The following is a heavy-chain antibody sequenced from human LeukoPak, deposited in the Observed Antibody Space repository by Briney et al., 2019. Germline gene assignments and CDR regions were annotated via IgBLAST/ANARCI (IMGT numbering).Heavy chain of an antibody. V-gene: IGHV1-8*03. D-gene: IGHD6-13*01. CDR3: ARGSSSWYTPFYYYMDV. CDR1: GYTFNRYG. CDR2: MNPNSGKT. J-gene: IGHJ6*03. Sequence: ASVRVSYKASGYTFNRYGITWVRQAAGQGCEGMGWMNPNSGKTGYAQKFQGRVTITRNTSISTAYMELSSLRSEDTAVYYCARGSSSWYTPFYYYMDVWGKGTTVTASS.